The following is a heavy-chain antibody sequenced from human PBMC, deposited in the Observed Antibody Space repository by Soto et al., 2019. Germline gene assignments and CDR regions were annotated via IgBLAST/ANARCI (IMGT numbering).Heavy chain of an antibody. D-gene: IGHD1-26*01. Sequence: SETLSLTCPVSGGSISSYYWSWIRQPPGKGLEWIGYIYYSGSTNYNPSLKSRVTISVDTSKNQFSLKLSSVTAADTAVYYCAKAFYRGSYFDYWGQGTLVTVSS. J-gene: IGHJ4*02. V-gene: IGHV4-59*01. CDR3: AKAFYRGSYFDY. CDR2: IYYSGST. CDR1: GGSISSYY.